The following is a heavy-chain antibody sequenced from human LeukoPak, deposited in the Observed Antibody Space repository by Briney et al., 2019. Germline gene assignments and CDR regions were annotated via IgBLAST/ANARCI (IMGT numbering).Heavy chain of an antibody. D-gene: IGHD6-13*01. J-gene: IGHJ4*02. V-gene: IGHV4-39*01. CDR1: GGSISSSSYY. Sequence: SETLSLTCTVPGGSISSSSYYWGWIRQPPGKGLEWIGSIYYSGSTYYNPSLKSRVTISVDTSKNQFSLKLSSVTAADAAVYYCARLGDSSSSWAYFDYWGQGTLVTVSS. CDR3: ARLGDSSSSWAYFDY. CDR2: IYYSGST.